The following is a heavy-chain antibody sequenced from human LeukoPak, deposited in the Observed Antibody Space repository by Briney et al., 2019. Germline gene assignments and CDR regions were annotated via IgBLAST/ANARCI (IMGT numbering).Heavy chain of an antibody. CDR1: GYTFPPYY. CDR3: ARRFLGSYYYAMDV. D-gene: IGHD3-3*01. CDR2: INANSGGI. V-gene: IGHV1-2*02. J-gene: IGHJ6*02. Sequence: GASVKVPCKASGYTFPPYYMRWVRQAPGQGLEWMGWINANSGGINYAQKFQGRVTMTRDTSISTAYMDLSSLTSDDTAVYYCARRFLGSYYYAMDVWGQGTTVTVSS.